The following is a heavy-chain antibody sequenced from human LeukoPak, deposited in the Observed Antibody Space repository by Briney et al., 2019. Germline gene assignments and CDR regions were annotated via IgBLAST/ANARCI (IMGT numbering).Heavy chain of an antibody. CDR1: GFTFTRYW. D-gene: IGHD3-22*01. CDR3: AKARDSSGHQRAYFDY. V-gene: IGHV3-30*18. CDR2: ISYDGSNK. J-gene: IGHJ4*02. Sequence: GGSLRLSCATSGFTFTRYWMSWIRQAPGKGLEWVAVISYDGSNKYYADSVKGRFTISRDNSKNTLYLQMNGLRAEDTAVYYCAKARDSSGHQRAYFDYWGQGTLVTVSS.